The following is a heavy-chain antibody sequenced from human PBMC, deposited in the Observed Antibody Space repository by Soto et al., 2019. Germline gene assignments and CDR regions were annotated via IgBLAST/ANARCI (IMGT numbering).Heavy chain of an antibody. J-gene: IGHJ4*02. V-gene: IGHV3-7*05. CDR2: IKQDGSEK. CDR1: GFTFSSYW. Sequence: GGSLRLSCAASGFTFSSYWMSWVRQAPGKGLEWVANIKQDGSEKYYVDSVKGRFTISRDNAKNSLYLQMNSLRAEDTAVYYCARSYCSGGSCYRNLYYFDYWAQGT. CDR3: ARSYCSGGSCYRNLYYFDY. D-gene: IGHD2-15*01.